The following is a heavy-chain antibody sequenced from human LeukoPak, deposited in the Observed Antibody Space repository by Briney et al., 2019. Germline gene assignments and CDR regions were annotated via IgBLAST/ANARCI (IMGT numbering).Heavy chain of an antibody. CDR2: INPNSGGT. J-gene: IGHJ4*02. Sequence: ASVKISCKASGYTFTGYYMHWVRQAPGQGLQWMGWINPNSGGTNYAQKFQGRVTMTRDTSISTAYMELSRLRSDDTAVYYCAREFSHEPYFDYWGQGTLVTVSS. CDR1: GYTFTGYY. V-gene: IGHV1-2*02. CDR3: AREFSHEPYFDY.